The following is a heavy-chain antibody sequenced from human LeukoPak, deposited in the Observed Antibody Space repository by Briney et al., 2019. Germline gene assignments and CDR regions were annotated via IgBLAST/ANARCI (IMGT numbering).Heavy chain of an antibody. CDR1: GFTFSAYE. Sequence: VGSLRLSCAAAGFTFSAYEMNWVRQAPGKGLEWVSYISTSGDKIYHADSVRGRFTTSRDNAKNSLSLQMNSLRVEDTAIYYCAREGHRGYGLDSWGQGTLVTVSS. CDR3: AREGHRGYGLDS. J-gene: IGHJ4*02. V-gene: IGHV3-48*03. CDR2: ISTSGDKI. D-gene: IGHD5-12*01.